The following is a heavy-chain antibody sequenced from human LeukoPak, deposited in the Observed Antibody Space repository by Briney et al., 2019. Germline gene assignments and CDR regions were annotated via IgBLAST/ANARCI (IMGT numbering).Heavy chain of an antibody. Sequence: GGSLRLSCAASGFTFSSYAMSWVRQAPGKGLEWVSGITASARTTYYADSVKGRFTIYSDNSKKTLSLQMSSLRAEDTAVYYCAKDLDGSGMYGGTDSWGQGTPVTVSS. D-gene: IGHD6-19*01. V-gene: IGHV3-23*01. CDR1: GFTFSSYA. J-gene: IGHJ4*02. CDR2: ITASARTT. CDR3: AKDLDGSGMYGGTDS.